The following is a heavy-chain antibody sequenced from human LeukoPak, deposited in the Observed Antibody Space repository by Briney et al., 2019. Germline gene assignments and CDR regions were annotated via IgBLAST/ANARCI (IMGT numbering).Heavy chain of an antibody. D-gene: IGHD5-24*01. J-gene: IGHJ4*02. Sequence: PGGSLRLSCAASGFSFSSYWISWVRQAPGKGLEWVANIKEDGSEKYYVDSVKGRFTISRDNVKNSLYLQMNSLRAEDTAAYYCARDRGWLQFDYWGQGTLVTVSS. CDR1: GFSFSSYW. V-gene: IGHV3-7*01. CDR3: ARDRGWLQFDY. CDR2: IKEDGSEK.